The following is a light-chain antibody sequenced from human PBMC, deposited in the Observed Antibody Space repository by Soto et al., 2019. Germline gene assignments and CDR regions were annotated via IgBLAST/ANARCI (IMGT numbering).Light chain of an antibody. CDR1: QSVSSSY. CDR2: GAS. Sequence: EIVLTQSPGTLSSSPGERATLSCRASQSVSSSYLAWYQQQPGQAPRLLIYGASSRATGIPDRFSGSGSGTDFTLTISRLKPEDFAVYYCQQYGSSSITFGQGTRLEIK. CDR3: QQYGSSSIT. V-gene: IGKV3-20*01. J-gene: IGKJ5*01.